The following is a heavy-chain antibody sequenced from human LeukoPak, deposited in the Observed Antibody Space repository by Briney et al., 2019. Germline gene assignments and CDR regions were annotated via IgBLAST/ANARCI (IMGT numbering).Heavy chain of an antibody. CDR1: GGSISSSSYY. CDR2: IYYSGST. J-gene: IGHJ3*02. CDR3: ARRFVGYDSSWGASDI. D-gene: IGHD6-13*01. V-gene: IGHV4-39*07. Sequence: SETLSLTCTVSGGSISSSSYYWGWICQPPGKGLEWIGSIYYSGSTYYNPSLKSRVTISVDTSKNQFSLKLSSVTAADTAVYYCARRFVGYDSSWGASDIWGLGTMVTVSS.